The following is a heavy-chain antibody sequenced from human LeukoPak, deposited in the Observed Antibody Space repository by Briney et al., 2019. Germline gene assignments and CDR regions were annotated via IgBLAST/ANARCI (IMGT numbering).Heavy chain of an antibody. CDR1: GYTFTGYY. CDR2: INPNSGGT. J-gene: IGHJ4*02. D-gene: IGHD3-9*01. CDR3: ARASDVLRYFDWLFYDY. Sequence: ASVKVSCKASGYTFTGYYMHWVRQAPVQGLEWMGWINPNSGGTNYAQKFQGRVTMTRDTSISTAYMELSRLRSDDTAVYYCARASDVLRYFDWLFYDYWGQGTLVTVSS. V-gene: IGHV1-2*02.